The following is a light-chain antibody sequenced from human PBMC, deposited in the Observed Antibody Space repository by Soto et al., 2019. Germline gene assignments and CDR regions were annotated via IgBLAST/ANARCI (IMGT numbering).Light chain of an antibody. CDR1: QSVGSG. CDR3: QQYNNWPPYT. CDR2: GAS. Sequence: EIVMTQSPATLSVSPGERATLSCRASQSVGSGLSWYQQKPDRAPRLLIYGASTRATGIPARFSGSGSGTEFTLTISSLQSEDYAAYYCQQYNNWPPYTFGQGTKVDIK. V-gene: IGKV3-15*01. J-gene: IGKJ2*01.